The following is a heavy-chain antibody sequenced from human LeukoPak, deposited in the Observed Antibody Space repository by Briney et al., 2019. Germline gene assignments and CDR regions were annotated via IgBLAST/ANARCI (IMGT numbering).Heavy chain of an antibody. V-gene: IGHV3-49*04. CDR3: TRDQYSGSRRFDY. J-gene: IGHJ4*02. CDR1: GFTFGDYA. Sequence: PGGSLRLSCTASGFTFGDYAMSWVRQAPGKGLEWVGFITSKAYGGTTEYAASVKGRFTISRDDSKSIAYLQMNSLKTEDTAVYFCTRDQYSGSRRFDYWGQGTLVTVSS. CDR2: ITSKAYGGTT. D-gene: IGHD1-26*01.